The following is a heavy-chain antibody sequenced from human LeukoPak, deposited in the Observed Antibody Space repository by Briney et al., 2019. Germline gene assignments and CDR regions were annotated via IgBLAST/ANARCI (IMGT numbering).Heavy chain of an antibody. CDR3: ARALPNSDYYYYMDV. CDR1: GGSFSGYY. J-gene: IGHJ6*03. CDR2: INHSGST. D-gene: IGHD4-23*01. Sequence: SETLSLTCAVYGGSFSGYYWSWIRQPPGKGLEWIGEINHSGSTNYNPSLKSRVTISVDTSKNQFSLKLSSVTAADTAVYYCARALPNSDYYYYMDVWGKGTTVTVSS. V-gene: IGHV4-34*01.